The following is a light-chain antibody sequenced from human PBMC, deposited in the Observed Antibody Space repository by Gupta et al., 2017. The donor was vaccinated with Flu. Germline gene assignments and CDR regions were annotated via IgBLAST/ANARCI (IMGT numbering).Light chain of an antibody. CDR3: SSYTSSNTLQVI. Sequence: QSALTPPASVSASPGQSMTISCTGTSSDVGDYKNVSWYQQHPGKAPNLMIYDVSYRPSGVSHLFSGSKSGNTASLTISWLQADDEADYSCSSYTSSNTLQVIFGGGTRLTVL. V-gene: IGLV2-14*03. CDR2: DVS. J-gene: IGLJ2*01. CDR1: SSDVGDYKN.